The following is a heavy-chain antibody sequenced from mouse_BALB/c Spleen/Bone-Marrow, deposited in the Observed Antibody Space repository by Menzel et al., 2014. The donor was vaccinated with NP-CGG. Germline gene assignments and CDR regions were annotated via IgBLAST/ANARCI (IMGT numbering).Heavy chain of an antibody. CDR1: GYTLTSYW. CDR2: IAPGSGST. CDR3: AYYRYDVNY. V-gene: IGHV1S41*01. Sequence: DLVKPGASVKLSCKASGYTLTSYWINWIKQRPGQGLEWIGRIAPGSGSTYYNEMFKGKAILTVDTSSSTAYIQLSSLSYEDSAVYFCAYYRYDVNYWGQGTTLTVSS. D-gene: IGHD2-14*01. J-gene: IGHJ2*01.